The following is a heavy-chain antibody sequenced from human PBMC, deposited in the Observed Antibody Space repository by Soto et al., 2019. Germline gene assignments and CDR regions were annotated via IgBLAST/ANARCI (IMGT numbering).Heavy chain of an antibody. V-gene: IGHV3-15*01. CDR3: CVIKRRDQYSTSGYWFDP. J-gene: IGHJ5*02. CDR1: GFTFSHAW. Sequence: PGGSLRLSCAASGFTFSHAWMSWVRQAPGKGPEWVGRIKSKADGETKDYGAPVRGRFTISRDDSQDILYLHMNSLRIEDTAVYYCCVIKRRDQYSTSGYWFDPWGPGT. D-gene: IGHD4-4*01. CDR2: IKSKADGETK.